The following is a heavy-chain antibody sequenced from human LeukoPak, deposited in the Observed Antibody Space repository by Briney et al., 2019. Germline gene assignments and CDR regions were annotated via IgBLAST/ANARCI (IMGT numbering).Heavy chain of an antibody. V-gene: IGHV4-59*08. CDR2: IFYTGDS. CDR3: ARHRFASPLDS. D-gene: IGHD2-21*01. CDR1: GVSISSSY. Sequence: SETLSLTCTVSGVSISSSYWSWIRQPPGKGLEWIGYIFYTGDSNHNPSFKSRVSISLDPSKDQISLKLSSVTAADTAVYYCARHRFASPLDSWGQGTLVTVSS. J-gene: IGHJ4*02.